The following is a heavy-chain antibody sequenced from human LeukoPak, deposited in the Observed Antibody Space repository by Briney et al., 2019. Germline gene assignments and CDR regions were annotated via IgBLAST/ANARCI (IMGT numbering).Heavy chain of an antibody. Sequence: GASVKVSCKASGGTFSSYAISWVRQAPGQGLEWMGGIIPIFGTANYAQKFQGRVTITADESTSTAYMELSSLRSEDTAVYYCARDRSSPQEWLSRFNWFDPWGQGTLVTVSS. V-gene: IGHV1-69*13. J-gene: IGHJ5*02. CDR3: ARDRSSPQEWLSRFNWFDP. CDR1: GGTFSSYA. CDR2: IIPIFGTA. D-gene: IGHD3-3*01.